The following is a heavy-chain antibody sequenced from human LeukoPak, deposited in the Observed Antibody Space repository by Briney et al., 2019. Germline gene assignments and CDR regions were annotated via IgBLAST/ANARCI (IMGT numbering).Heavy chain of an antibody. CDR1: AFTFSTYG. J-gene: IGHJ4*02. Sequence: GGSLRLSCAASAFTFSTYGMHWVRQAPGKGLEWVASIRPDGSDKNHADSVKGRFIISRDNSKNTLYLQMDSLRLEDTAVYYCAKDVLPFSSSGEFNDWGQGSLVTVSS. CDR2: IRPDGSDK. V-gene: IGHV3-30*02. CDR3: AKDVLPFSSSGEFND. D-gene: IGHD6-6*01.